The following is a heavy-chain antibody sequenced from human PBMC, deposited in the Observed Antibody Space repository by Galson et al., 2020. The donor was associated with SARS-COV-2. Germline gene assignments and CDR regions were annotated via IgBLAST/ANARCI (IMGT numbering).Heavy chain of an antibody. V-gene: IGHV3-30*02. D-gene: IGHD6-13*01. CDR3: AKVGGGIGGSWYAYYFDY. J-gene: IGHJ4*02. Sequence: GGSLRLSCEESGFTFSSYGMHWVRQAPGKGLEWVAFIRYDGSNKYYADSVKGRFTISRDNSKNTLYLQMNSLRAEDTAVYYCAKVGGGIGGSWYAYYFDYWGQGTLVTVSS. CDR2: IRYDGSNK. CDR1: GFTFSSYG.